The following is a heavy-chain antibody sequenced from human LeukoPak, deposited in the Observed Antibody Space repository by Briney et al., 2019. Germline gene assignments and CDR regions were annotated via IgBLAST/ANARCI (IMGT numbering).Heavy chain of an antibody. D-gene: IGHD3-9*01. V-gene: IGHV4-30-2*01. Sequence: SQTLSLTCAVSGGSISSGGYSWSWIRQPPGKGLEWIGYIYHSGSTYYNPSLKSRVTISVDRSKNQFSLKLSSVTAADTAVYYCARGGSYDILTGYSHWFDYWGQGTLVTVSS. CDR1: GGSISSGGYS. J-gene: IGHJ4*02. CDR2: IYHSGST. CDR3: ARGGSYDILTGYSHWFDY.